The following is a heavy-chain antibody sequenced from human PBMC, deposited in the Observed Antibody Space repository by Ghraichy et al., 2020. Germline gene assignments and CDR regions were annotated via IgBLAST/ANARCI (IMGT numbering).Heavy chain of an antibody. Sequence: VSVKVSCKASGYTFTSYDINWVRQATGQGLEWMGWINPDNGNTGYARKFQGRVTMTRNTSISTAYMEVSSLKSEDTAVYYCARSDRKYQFLYIGGWFDPWGQGTLVTVSS. J-gene: IGHJ5*02. D-gene: IGHD2-2*02. CDR2: INPDNGNT. V-gene: IGHV1-8*01. CDR3: ARSDRKYQFLYIGGWFDP. CDR1: GYTFTSYD.